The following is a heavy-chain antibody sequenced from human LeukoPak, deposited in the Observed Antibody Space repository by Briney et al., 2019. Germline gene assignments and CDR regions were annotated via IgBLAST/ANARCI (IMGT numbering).Heavy chain of an antibody. CDR2: IDNSGST. CDR3: ASGAGWLIDY. Sequence: PSETLSLTCGVYGESFSDHYWSWIRQHPGKGLEWIGYIDNSGSTKYNPSLQSRITMSRDTSKKQFSLKLTSVTAADTAMYYCASGAGWLIDYWGQGTLVSVSS. J-gene: IGHJ4*02. V-gene: IGHV4-34*10. CDR1: GESFSDHY. D-gene: IGHD6-19*01.